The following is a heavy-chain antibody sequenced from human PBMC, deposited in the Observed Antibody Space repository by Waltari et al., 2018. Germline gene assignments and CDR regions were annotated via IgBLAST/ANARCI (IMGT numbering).Heavy chain of an antibody. J-gene: IGHJ5*02. Sequence: LIQSGAEVKTPAASGKVPGKASGYPITSFDISWVRQATGHGLEWMGWMNPNSGNTVYAQQFQGRVTMTRNPSRNTADMELSSLRFEDTAMYYCARVVLNTAYEMKWFGPWGQGSLVTVSS. V-gene: IGHV1-8*01. CDR3: ARVVLNTAYEMKWFGP. CDR2: MNPNSGNT. D-gene: IGHD6-6*01. CDR1: GYPITSFD.